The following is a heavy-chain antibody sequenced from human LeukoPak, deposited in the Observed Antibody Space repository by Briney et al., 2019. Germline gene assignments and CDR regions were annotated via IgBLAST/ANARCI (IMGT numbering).Heavy chain of an antibody. Sequence: GGSLRLSCAASGFTFSSYEMNWVRQAPGKGLEWVSYISSSGSTIYYADSVKGRFTISRDNAKNSLYLQMNSLKDEDMALYYCARVRGGSYYIGTFDYWGQGTLVTVSS. D-gene: IGHD3-10*01. CDR3: ARVRGGSYYIGTFDY. CDR1: GFTFSSYE. CDR2: ISSSGSTI. V-gene: IGHV3-48*03. J-gene: IGHJ4*02.